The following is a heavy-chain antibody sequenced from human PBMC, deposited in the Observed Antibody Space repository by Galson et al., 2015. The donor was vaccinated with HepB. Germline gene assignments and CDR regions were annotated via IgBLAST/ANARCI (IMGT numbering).Heavy chain of an antibody. V-gene: IGHV3-30*18. D-gene: IGHD6-13*01. Sequence: SLRLSCAASGFTFSSYGMHWVRQAPGKGLEWVAVISYDGSNKYYADSVKGRFTISRDNSKNTLYLQMNSLRAEDTAVYYCAKLGIAAAGTRGPLVDYWGQGTLVTVSS. CDR3: AKLGIAAAGTRGPLVDY. CDR1: GFTFSSYG. J-gene: IGHJ4*02. CDR2: ISYDGSNK.